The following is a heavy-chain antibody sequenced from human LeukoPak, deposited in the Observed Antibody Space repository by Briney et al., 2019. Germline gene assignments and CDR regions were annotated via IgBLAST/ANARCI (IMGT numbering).Heavy chain of an antibody. V-gene: IGHV1-18*01. CDR1: GYTFTTSG. D-gene: IGHD3-3*01. CDR3: ARDLSFTISGVMIIGTDGFDP. Sequence: ASVKVSCKASGYTFTTSGISWVRQAPGQGLEWMGWISAYNGNTNYAQNLQGRVTMTTDTSTSTAYMELRSLRSDDTAMYYCARDLSFTISGVMIIGTDGFDPWGQGTLVTVSS. CDR2: ISAYNGNT. J-gene: IGHJ5*02.